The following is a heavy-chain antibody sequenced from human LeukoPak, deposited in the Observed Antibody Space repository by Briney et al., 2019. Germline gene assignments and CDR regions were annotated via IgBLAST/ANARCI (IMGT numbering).Heavy chain of an antibody. Sequence: GGSLRLSCAASGFTFSSYAMHWVRQAPGKGLEWVAVISYDGSNKYYADSVKGRFTISRDNAKNSLYLQMNSLRPEDTAMYYCARDSLIRGVDIDYWGQGTLVTVSS. V-gene: IGHV3-30*14. CDR1: GFTFSSYA. D-gene: IGHD3-10*01. CDR2: ISYDGSNK. CDR3: ARDSLIRGVDIDY. J-gene: IGHJ4*02.